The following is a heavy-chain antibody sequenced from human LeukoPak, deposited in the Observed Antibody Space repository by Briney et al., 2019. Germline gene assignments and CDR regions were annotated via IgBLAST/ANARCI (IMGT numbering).Heavy chain of an antibody. CDR3: AREQRGGMSAILGGLFASYYTYYYMDV. J-gene: IGHJ6*03. V-gene: IGHV1-46*01. D-gene: IGHD3-16*01. CDR1: GYTFTMYY. Sequence: GASVKVSCKASGYTFTMYYIHWVRQAPGQGLEWMGMINPSDGATTYAQRFQGRVTMTRDMSTTTVYMDLRSLRSEDRDVSVRAREQRGGMSAILGGLFASYYTYYYMDVWGRGTTVTVSS. CDR2: INPSDGAT.